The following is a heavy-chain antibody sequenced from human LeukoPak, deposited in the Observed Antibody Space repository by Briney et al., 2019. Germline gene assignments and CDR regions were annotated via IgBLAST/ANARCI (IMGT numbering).Heavy chain of an antibody. CDR2: IYYSGST. J-gene: IGHJ5*02. CDR1: GVSISSYY. V-gene: IGHV4-59*08. D-gene: IGHD2-15*01. Sequence: SETLSLTCTVSGVSISSYYWSWIRQPPGKGLEWIGYIYYSGSTNYNPSLKSRVTISVDTSKNQFSLKLSSVTAADTAVYYCARLGSGGTWGQGTLVTVSS. CDR3: ARLGSGGT.